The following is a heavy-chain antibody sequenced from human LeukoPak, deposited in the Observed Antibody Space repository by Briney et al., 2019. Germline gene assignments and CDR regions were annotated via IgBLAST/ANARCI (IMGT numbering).Heavy chain of an antibody. CDR1: GGSISSGDYY. D-gene: IGHD5-12*01. CDR3: ANGKSENNSGWPRGTL. Sequence: PSETLSLTCTVSGGSISSGDYYWSWIRQPPGKGLEWIGYIYYSGSTYYNPSLKSRVTISVDRSKNQFSLKLSSVTAADTAVYYCANGKSENNSGWPRGTLWGQGTRVTVSS. J-gene: IGHJ4*02. CDR2: IYYSGST. V-gene: IGHV4-30-4*08.